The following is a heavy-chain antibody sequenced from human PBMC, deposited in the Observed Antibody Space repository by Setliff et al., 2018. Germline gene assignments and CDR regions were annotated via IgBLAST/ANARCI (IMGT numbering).Heavy chain of an antibody. V-gene: IGHV5-51*01. CDR3: ARLGSSSWYNDVFDF. CDR1: GYTFSNYW. Sequence: PGESLKISCQGSGYTFSNYWIGWVRQMPGKGLEWMGVIYPGDSDTRYSPSFQGQVTFSADKSISTAYLQWSTLKASDTAMYYCARLGSSSWYNDVFDFWGPGTMVTVSS. CDR2: IYPGDSDT. J-gene: IGHJ3*01. D-gene: IGHD6-13*01.